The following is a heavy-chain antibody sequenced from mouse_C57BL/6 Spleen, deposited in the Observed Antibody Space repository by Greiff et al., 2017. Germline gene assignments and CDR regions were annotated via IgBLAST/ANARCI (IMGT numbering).Heavy chain of an antibody. CDR3: TREAVTTVVATNWYFDV. D-gene: IGHD1-1*01. CDR1: GYTFTDYE. J-gene: IGHJ1*03. Sequence: QVQLQESGAELVRPGASVTLSCKASGYTFTDYEMHWVKQTPVHGLEWIGAIDPETGGTAYNQKFKGKAILTADKSSSTAYMELRSLISEDSAVYYCTREAVTTVVATNWYFDVWGTGTTVTVSS. CDR2: IDPETGGT. V-gene: IGHV1-15*01.